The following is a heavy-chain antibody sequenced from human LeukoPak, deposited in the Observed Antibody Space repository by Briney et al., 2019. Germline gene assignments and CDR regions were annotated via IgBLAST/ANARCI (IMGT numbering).Heavy chain of an antibody. CDR1: GFTFSSYG. J-gene: IGHJ4*02. CDR2: IRYDGGNK. D-gene: IGHD6-19*01. CDR3: AKIAVAVDGDY. V-gene: IGHV3-30*02. Sequence: PGGSLRLSCAASGFTFSSYGMHWVRQAPGKGLEWVAFIRYDGGNKYYADSVKGRFTISRDNSKNTLYLQMNSLRAEDTAVYYCAKIAVAVDGDYWGQGTLVTVSS.